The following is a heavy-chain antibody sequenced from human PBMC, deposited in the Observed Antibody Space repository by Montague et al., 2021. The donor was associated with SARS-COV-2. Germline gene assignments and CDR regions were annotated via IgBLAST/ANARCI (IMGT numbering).Heavy chain of an antibody. CDR1: GGSISSSTFY. Sequence: SETLSLTCTVSGGSISSSTFYWGWIRQPPGKGLEWIGSINDSGSTYYNPSLKSRVTMSVDTSKNQFSLKLRSVTAADTAVYYCAKHAEWMVLTGDLTELDYWGQGTLVTVSS. V-gene: IGHV4-39*01. CDR3: AKHAEWMVLTGDLTELDY. CDR2: INDSGST. J-gene: IGHJ4*02. D-gene: IGHD3-10*01.